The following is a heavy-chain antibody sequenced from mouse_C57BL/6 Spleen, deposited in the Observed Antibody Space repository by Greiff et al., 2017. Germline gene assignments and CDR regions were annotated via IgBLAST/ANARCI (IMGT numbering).Heavy chain of an antibody. Sequence: QVQLQQSGAELVRPGASVKLSCKASGYTFTDYYINGVKQRPGQGLEWIARIYPGSGNTYYNEKFKGKATLTAEKSSSTAYMQLSSLTSEDSAVYFCAREGSWFAYWGQGTLVTVSA. CDR2: IYPGSGNT. CDR3: AREGSWFAY. V-gene: IGHV1-76*01. CDR1: GYTFTDYY. J-gene: IGHJ3*01.